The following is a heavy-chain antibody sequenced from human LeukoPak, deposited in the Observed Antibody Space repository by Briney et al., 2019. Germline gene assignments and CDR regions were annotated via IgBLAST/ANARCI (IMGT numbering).Heavy chain of an antibody. CDR1: XFTFSSYE. CDR2: INRSGNII. J-gene: IGHJ4*02. CDR3: XXGYDILTNAFDY. Sequence: CAXSXFTFSSYEVNWVRQAPGKGLEGVSYINRSGNIIYYADSVKGRFTISRDNAKKSLYLQMNSLRGEDTAVYYCXXGYDILTNAFDYWGQGTLVTVSS. D-gene: IGHD3-9*01. V-gene: IGHV3-48*03.